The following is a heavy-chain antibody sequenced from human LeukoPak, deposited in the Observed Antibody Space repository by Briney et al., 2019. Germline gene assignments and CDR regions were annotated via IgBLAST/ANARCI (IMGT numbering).Heavy chain of an antibody. Sequence: SETLSLTCTVSGGSISSYYWSWIRQPPGKGLEWIGYIYYSGSTNYNPSLKSRVTISVDTSKNQFSLKLSSVTAADTAVYYCARRNYYDSSGYSDAFDIWGQGTMVTVSS. CDR1: GGSISSYY. CDR3: ARRNYYDSSGYSDAFDI. V-gene: IGHV4-59*01. CDR2: IYYSGST. J-gene: IGHJ3*02. D-gene: IGHD3-22*01.